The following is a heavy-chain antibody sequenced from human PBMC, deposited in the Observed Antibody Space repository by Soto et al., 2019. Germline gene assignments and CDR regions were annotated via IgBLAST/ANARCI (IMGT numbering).Heavy chain of an antibody. J-gene: IGHJ4*02. CDR1: GVSITNTSYY. V-gene: IGHV4-39*01. CDR3: ARHGSY. CDR2: IYFSGST. Sequence: QLQLQESGPGLVKPSETLSLTCTVSGVSITNTSYYWGWIRQPPGKGLEWIGTIYFSGSTFHNPSLKSRLTISVDTSKNQFSLRLSFVTAADTAVYYCARHGSYWGQGTLVAVSS.